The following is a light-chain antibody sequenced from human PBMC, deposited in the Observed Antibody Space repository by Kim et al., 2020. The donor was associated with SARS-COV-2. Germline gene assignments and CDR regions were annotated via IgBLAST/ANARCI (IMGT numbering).Light chain of an antibody. CDR3: QQRSNWPPWT. CDR1: QSVSSY. J-gene: IGKJ1*01. CDR2: DAS. Sequence: EIVLTQSPATLSLSPGERATLSCRASQSVSSYLAWYQQKPGQAPRLLIYDASNRATGIPARFSGSGSGTDFTLTISSLEPEDFAVYYCQQRSNWPPWTFGLETKVDIK. V-gene: IGKV3-11*01.